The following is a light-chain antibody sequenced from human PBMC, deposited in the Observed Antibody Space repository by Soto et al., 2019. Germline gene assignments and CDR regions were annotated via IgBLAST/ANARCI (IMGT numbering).Light chain of an antibody. Sequence: QSVLTQPASVSGSPGQSITISCTGTSGDVGRYNYVSWYQQHPGKAPKLMIYEVTSRPLGVSNRFSGSKSGNTASLTISGLQAEDEADYYCSSYTTRSNVVFGGGTKGPS. J-gene: IGLJ2*01. CDR3: SSYTTRSNVV. V-gene: IGLV2-14*01. CDR1: SGDVGRYNY. CDR2: EVT.